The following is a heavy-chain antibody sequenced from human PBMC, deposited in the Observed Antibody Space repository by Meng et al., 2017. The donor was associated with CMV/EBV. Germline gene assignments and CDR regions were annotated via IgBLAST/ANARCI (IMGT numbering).Heavy chain of an antibody. CDR3: ARELVPAATTYYYYGMDV. CDR2: ISYDGSNK. J-gene: IGHJ6*02. D-gene: IGHD2-2*01. V-gene: IGHV3-30*04. CDR1: GFTFSSYA. Sequence: GGSLRLSCAASGFTFSSYAMHWVRQAPGKGLEWVAVISYDGSNKYYADSVKGQFTISRDNSKNTLYLQMNSLRAEDTAVYYCARELVPAATTYYYYGMDVWGQGTTVTVSS.